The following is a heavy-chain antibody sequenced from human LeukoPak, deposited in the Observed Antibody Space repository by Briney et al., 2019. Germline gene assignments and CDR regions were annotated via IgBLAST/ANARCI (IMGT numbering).Heavy chain of an antibody. J-gene: IGHJ3*02. CDR3: ARGQAQRYSGSLSDAFDI. Sequence: SETLSLTCTVSGGSISSYSWSWIRQPPGKGLEWFGYIYYSGSTNYNPSLKSRVTISLDTSKNHFSLKLSSVTAADTAVYYCARGQAQRYSGSLSDAFDIWGQGTMVTVSS. D-gene: IGHD1-26*01. CDR2: IYYSGST. CDR1: GGSISSYS. V-gene: IGHV4-59*01.